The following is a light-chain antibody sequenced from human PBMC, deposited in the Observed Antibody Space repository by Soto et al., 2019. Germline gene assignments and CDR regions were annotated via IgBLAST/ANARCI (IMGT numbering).Light chain of an antibody. CDR2: AAS. CDR3: QQSYSNPIT. V-gene: IGKV1-39*01. Sequence: DIQMTQSPSSLSASVGDRVTITCRASQSISSYLNWYQQKPGKAPKVLIYAASNLQSGVPSRFSGSGSGTDFTLTISSLQPEDFATYYCQQSYSNPITFGQGTRLEIK. CDR1: QSISSY. J-gene: IGKJ5*01.